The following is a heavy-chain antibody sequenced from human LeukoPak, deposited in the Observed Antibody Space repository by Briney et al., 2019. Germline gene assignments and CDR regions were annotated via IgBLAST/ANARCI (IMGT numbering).Heavy chain of an antibody. V-gene: IGHV4-39*01. CDR3: ARHAEYNSGWHFYLDH. J-gene: IGHJ4*02. Sequence: PSETLSFTCTVSGVSTTNGIYYWAWIRQPPGKGLEWIGSVHNVGSTYCNLSLRSCVTMSIDTSKNQFSLRLNSVTAADTAVYYCARHAEYNSGWHFYLDHWGQGILVTVSS. CDR2: VHNVGST. CDR1: GVSTTNGIYY. D-gene: IGHD6-19*01.